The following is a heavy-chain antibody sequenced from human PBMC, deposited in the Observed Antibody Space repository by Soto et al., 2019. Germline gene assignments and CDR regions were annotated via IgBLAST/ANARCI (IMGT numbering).Heavy chain of an antibody. D-gene: IGHD5-18*01. Sequence: PSEALSLTCNVPYVSLNFYYWIWIGQPPGKELEWIGNIYYSGTTNYNPSLQGRVTMSIDTSKNQFSLMLTSVTAADTAVYYCTRVATAVPSWGRGVLVTVSS. CDR3: TRVATAVPS. J-gene: IGHJ5*02. CDR2: IYYSGTT. V-gene: IGHV4-59*12. CDR1: YVSLNFYY.